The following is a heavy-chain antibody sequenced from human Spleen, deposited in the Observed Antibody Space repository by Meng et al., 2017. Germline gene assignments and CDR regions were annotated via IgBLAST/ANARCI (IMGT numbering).Heavy chain of an antibody. D-gene: IGHD2-2*01. CDR2: INTNTGNP. J-gene: IGHJ6*02. V-gene: IGHV7-4-1*02. CDR1: GYTFTSYA. Sequence: ASVKVSCKASGYTFTSYAMNWVRQAPGQGLEWMGWINTNTGNPTYAQGFTGRFVFSLDTSVSTAYLQISSLKAEDTAVYYCARDPQGYCSSTSCYDGMDVWGQGTTVTVSS. CDR3: ARDPQGYCSSTSCYDGMDV.